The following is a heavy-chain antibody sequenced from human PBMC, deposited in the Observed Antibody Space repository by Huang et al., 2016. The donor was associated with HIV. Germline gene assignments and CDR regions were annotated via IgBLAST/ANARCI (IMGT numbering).Heavy chain of an antibody. D-gene: IGHD1-1*01. CDR2: ITGTVDAT. CDR1: GFTFNGYA. CDR3: AKGGHGGRYGWNHLDF. V-gene: IGHV3-23*01. Sequence: EVQLLESGGGLVHPGGYLTLSCGASGFTFNGYAMNWFRQATGKGLEWVSSVTSITGTVDATFYADSVQGRFTIARGDYNTVYLQMHSLRSDDTGVYYCAKGGHGGRYGWNHLDFWGRGTLLSVSS. J-gene: IGHJ4*03.